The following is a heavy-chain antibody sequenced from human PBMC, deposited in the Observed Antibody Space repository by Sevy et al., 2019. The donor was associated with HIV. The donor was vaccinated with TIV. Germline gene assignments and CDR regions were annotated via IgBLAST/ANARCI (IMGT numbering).Heavy chain of an antibody. Sequence: GGCLRLSCAASGLTLTTTSMSWVRQAPGKGLEWVAGVTSDGTTYYADSVRDRFTVSRVNSKNTLYLQLNSLRADDTAVFYCAGGDTSLITDLDYWGQGTLVTVSS. CDR3: AGGDTSLITDLDY. CDR2: VTSDGTT. D-gene: IGHD3-16*01. CDR1: GLTLTTTS. J-gene: IGHJ4*02. V-gene: IGHV3-53*01.